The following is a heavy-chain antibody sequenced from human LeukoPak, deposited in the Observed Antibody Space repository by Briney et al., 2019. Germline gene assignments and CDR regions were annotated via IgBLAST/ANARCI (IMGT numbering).Heavy chain of an antibody. CDR3: ARFALKTPPTD. Sequence: PGGSLRLSCAASGFTFSTYSMNWVRQAPGKGLEWVSSISSSSTYIYYADSVKGRFTISRDNAKHSLFLQMNSLRAEDTAVYYCARFALKTPPTDWGQGTLVTVSS. V-gene: IGHV3-21*01. CDR2: ISSSSTYI. J-gene: IGHJ4*02. CDR1: GFTFSTYS.